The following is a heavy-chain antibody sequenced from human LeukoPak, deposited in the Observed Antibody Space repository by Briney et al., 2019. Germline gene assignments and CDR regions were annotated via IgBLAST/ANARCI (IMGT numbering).Heavy chain of an antibody. D-gene: IGHD3-10*01. CDR1: GFTVDSNY. Sequence: GGSLRLSCAASGFTVDSNYLSWVRQAPGKGLEWVSTIYTGGNTYYAASVKGRFTISRDFSKNTVFLHMNSLRAEDTAMYYCARDKEVGDSFFIYWGQGTLVTVSS. V-gene: IGHV3-53*01. CDR2: IYTGGNT. J-gene: IGHJ4*02. CDR3: ARDKEVGDSFFIY.